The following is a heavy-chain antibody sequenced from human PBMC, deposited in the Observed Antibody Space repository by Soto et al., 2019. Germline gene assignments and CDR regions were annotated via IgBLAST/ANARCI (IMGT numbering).Heavy chain of an antibody. Sequence: QVQLVQSGAEVKKPGASVKVSCKASGYTFTSYGISWVRQAPGQGLEWMGWISAYNGNTNYAQKRQSRVNRTIDTPTSTAYMELRSRRFDGRAVYYCALWRSYDGRGPSDYGGQGTLVTLSS. CDR1: GYTFTSYG. CDR2: ISAYNGNT. J-gene: IGHJ4*02. CDR3: ALWRSYDGRGPSDY. D-gene: IGHD3-22*01. V-gene: IGHV1-18*04.